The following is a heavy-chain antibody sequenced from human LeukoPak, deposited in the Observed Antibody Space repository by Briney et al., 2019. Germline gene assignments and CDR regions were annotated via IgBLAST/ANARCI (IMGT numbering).Heavy chain of an antibody. Sequence: GGSLRLSCAASGFTFSGYAMSWVRQAPGKWLEWVSAISGSGGSTYYADSVKGRFTISRDNSKNTLYLQMNSLRAEDTAVYYCAKGPRDGYNIWFDPWGQGTLVTVSS. CDR2: ISGSGGST. CDR1: GFTFSGYA. D-gene: IGHD5-24*01. J-gene: IGHJ5*02. V-gene: IGHV3-23*01. CDR3: AKGPRDGYNIWFDP.